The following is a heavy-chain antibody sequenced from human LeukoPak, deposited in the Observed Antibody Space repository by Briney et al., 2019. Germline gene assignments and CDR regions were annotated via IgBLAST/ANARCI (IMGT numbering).Heavy chain of an antibody. CDR3: ARERATNNAFDD. J-gene: IGHJ3*01. Sequence: GGSVRLSCAAYGFTFSRYSMKWVRQAPGEGREWVSTISSSSDSIYYAASLKGRFTISRDNAKNSLYLQMSSLRAEDTAVYYCARERATNNAFDDWGQGTMVTVSS. CDR2: ISSSSDSI. D-gene: IGHD5-24*01. V-gene: IGHV3-21*06. CDR1: GFTFSRYS.